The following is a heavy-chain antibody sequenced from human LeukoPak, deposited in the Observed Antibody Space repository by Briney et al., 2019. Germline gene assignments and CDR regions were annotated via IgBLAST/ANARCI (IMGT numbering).Heavy chain of an antibody. CDR3: ARGAGNYYFYGMDV. CDR1: GGSISSYF. V-gene: IGHV4-59*01. J-gene: IGHJ6*02. CDR2: IYYSGST. Sequence: SETLSLTCTVSGGSISSYFWSWIRQPPGKGLEWIGHIYYSGSTNYNPSLKSRVTVSVDTSKNQFSLKLSSVTAADAAVYYCARGAGNYYFYGMDVWGQGTTVTVSS.